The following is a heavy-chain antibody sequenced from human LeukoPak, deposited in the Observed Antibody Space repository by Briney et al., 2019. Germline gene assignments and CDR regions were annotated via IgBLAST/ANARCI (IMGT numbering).Heavy chain of an antibody. Sequence: GGSLRLSCAASGFTFSSYAMSWVRQAPGKGLEWVSAISGSGGSTYYADSVKGRFTISRDNPKNTLYLQMNSLRAEDTAVYYCAKAASSSWPSYYYGMDVWGQGTTVTVSS. CDR3: AKAASSSWPSYYYGMDV. CDR1: GFTFSSYA. J-gene: IGHJ6*02. CDR2: ISGSGGST. V-gene: IGHV3-23*01. D-gene: IGHD6-13*01.